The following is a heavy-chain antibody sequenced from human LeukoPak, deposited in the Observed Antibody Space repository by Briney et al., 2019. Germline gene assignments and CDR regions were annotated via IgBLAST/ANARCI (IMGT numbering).Heavy chain of an antibody. Sequence: GGSLRLSCAASGFTFSSYWMSWVRQAPGNGLEWVANIKQDGSEKYYVDSVKGRFTISRDNAKNSLYLQMNSLRAEDTAVYYCARDSPYSAGGYGMDVWGQGTTVTVSS. CDR1: GFTFSSYW. V-gene: IGHV3-7*01. D-gene: IGHD2-15*01. CDR2: IKQDGSEK. J-gene: IGHJ6*02. CDR3: ARDSPYSAGGYGMDV.